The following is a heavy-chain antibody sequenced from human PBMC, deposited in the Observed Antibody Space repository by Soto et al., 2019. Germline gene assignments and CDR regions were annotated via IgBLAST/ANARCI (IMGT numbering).Heavy chain of an antibody. CDR3: ARDTVTTYFFKYYYYGMDV. V-gene: IGHV3-33*01. Sequence: GGSLRLSCAASGFTFSSYGMHWVRQAPGKGLEWVAVIWYDGSNKYYADSVKGRFTISRDNSKNTLYLQMNSLRAEDTAVYYCARDTVTTYFFKYYYYGMDVWGQGTTVTVSS. CDR1: GFTFSSYG. CDR2: IWYDGSNK. J-gene: IGHJ6*02. D-gene: IGHD4-17*01.